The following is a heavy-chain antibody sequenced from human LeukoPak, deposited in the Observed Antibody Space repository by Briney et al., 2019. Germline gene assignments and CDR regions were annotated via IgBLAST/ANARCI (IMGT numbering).Heavy chain of an antibody. D-gene: IGHD3-9*01. CDR2: MWFDGTRE. CDR1: GVFLRNHG. CDR3: GRDLTIGGVAY. J-gene: IGHJ4*02. Sequence: GTSLRLSCAASGVFLRNHGTHWARQAPGKGLEWVALMWFDGTRESYTDSVKGRFTISRDISKNTLFLQMDSLRVEDTAVYFCGRDLTIGGVAYRGQGTLVTVSS. V-gene: IGHV3-33*01.